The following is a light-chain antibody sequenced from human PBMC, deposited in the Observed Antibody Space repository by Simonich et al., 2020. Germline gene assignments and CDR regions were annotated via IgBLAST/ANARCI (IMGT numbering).Light chain of an antibody. CDR3: QQRSNWLT. J-gene: IGKJ4*01. V-gene: IGKV3-11*01. Sequence: EIVLTQSPATLSLSPGERATLSCRASQSVSSYLAWYQQKPGQAPRLLIYDASNRATGSPTRFSGSESGTDFTLTISSLEPEDFADYYCQQRSNWLTFGGGTKVEIK. CDR1: QSVSSY. CDR2: DAS.